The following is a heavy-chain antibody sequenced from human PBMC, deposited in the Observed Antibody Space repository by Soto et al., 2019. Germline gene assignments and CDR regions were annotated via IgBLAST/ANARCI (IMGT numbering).Heavy chain of an antibody. CDR2: IKQDGSEK. CDR3: ARDSPPKAIWSYYMDV. J-gene: IGHJ6*03. CDR1: GFPFISYW. Sequence: PRGSLRLSCAASGFPFISYWMSWVRPAPGKGLEWVANIKQDGSEKYYVDSVKGRFTISRDNAKNSLYLQMNSLRAEDTAVYYCARDSPPKAIWSYYMDVWGKGTTVTVSS. D-gene: IGHD2-2*02. V-gene: IGHV3-7*01.